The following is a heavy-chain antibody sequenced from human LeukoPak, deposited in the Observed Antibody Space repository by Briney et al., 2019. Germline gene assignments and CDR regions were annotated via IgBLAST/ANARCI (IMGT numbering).Heavy chain of an antibody. J-gene: IGHJ3*02. CDR1: GYSFTSYW. CDR2: IYPRDSDI. D-gene: IGHD6-6*01. V-gene: IGHV5-51*01. CDR3: ARRQLDGEAFDI. Sequence: HGESLKISCKSSGYSFTSYWIGWVRQMPEKGLEWMGIIYPRDSDIGYSPSFQGQVTISGDKSISTAYLQWSSLKASDTAMYYCARRQLDGEAFDIWGQGTMVTVSS.